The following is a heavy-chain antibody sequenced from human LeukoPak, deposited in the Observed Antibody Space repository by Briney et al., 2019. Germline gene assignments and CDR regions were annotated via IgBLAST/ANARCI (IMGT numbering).Heavy chain of an antibody. Sequence: GESLRISCKGSGYSFTSYWISWVRQMPGKGLEWRGRIDPSDSYTNYSTSFQGHVTISADKSISTAYLQWSSLKASDTAMYYCARRYGDYRYYYYGMDVWGQGTTVTVSS. CDR3: ARRYGDYRYYYYGMDV. CDR2: IDPSDSYT. CDR1: GYSFTSYW. J-gene: IGHJ6*02. D-gene: IGHD4-17*01. V-gene: IGHV5-10-1*01.